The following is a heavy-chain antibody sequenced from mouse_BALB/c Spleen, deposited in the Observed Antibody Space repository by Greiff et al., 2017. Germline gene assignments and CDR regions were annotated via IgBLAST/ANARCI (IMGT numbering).Heavy chain of an antibody. CDR2: ISYSGST. Sequence: EVQLQQSGPGLVKPSQSLSLTCTVTGYSITSDYAWNWIRQFPGNKLEWMGYISYSGSTSYNPSLKSRISITRDTSKNQFFLQLNSVTTEDTATYYCASYDGYTGAMDYWGQGTSVTVSS. CDR1: GYSITSDYA. CDR3: ASYDGYTGAMDY. J-gene: IGHJ4*01. D-gene: IGHD2-3*01. V-gene: IGHV3-2*02.